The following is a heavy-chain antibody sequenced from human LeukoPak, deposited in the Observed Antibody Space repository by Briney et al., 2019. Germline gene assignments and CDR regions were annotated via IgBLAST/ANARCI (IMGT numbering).Heavy chain of an antibody. D-gene: IGHD5-12*01. CDR1: GYTSTRYG. J-gene: IGHJ4*02. CDR2: ISANNGNT. Sequence: ASVKVSCKASGYTSTRYGIIWVRQAPGQGLEWMGWISANNGNTNYAQKLQGRVTMTTDTSTSTAYMELRSLRSDDTAVYYCARGDSGYDFAPFDYWGQGTLVTVSS. V-gene: IGHV1-18*01. CDR3: ARGDSGYDFAPFDY.